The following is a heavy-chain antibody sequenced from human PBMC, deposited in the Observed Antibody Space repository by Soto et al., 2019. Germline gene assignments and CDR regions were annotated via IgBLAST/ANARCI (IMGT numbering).Heavy chain of an antibody. CDR2: IYYSGIT. Sequence: SETLSLTCTVSGGSISSSSYFWGWIRQPPGKGLEWIGYIYYSGITYYNPSLKSRVTISLDTSKNQFSLKLSSVTAADTAIYYCARQAAAGKYYYAMDVWGQGTTVTVSS. CDR3: ARQAAAGKYYYAMDV. J-gene: IGHJ6*02. CDR1: GGSISSSSYF. D-gene: IGHD6-13*01. V-gene: IGHV4-39*01.